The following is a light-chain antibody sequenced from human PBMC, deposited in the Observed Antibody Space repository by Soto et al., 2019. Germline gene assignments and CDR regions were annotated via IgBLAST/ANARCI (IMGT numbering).Light chain of an antibody. CDR2: EVS. V-gene: IGLV2-14*01. CDR1: SSDIGDSNF. J-gene: IGLJ3*02. Sequence: QSALTQPASVSGSPGQSITISCTGTSSDIGDSNFVSWYQQHPGKAPKLIIFEVSTRPSGVSNRFSGSKSDNTASLTISGLQAEDEANYYCSSPASALGVFGGGTMVTVL. CDR3: SSPASALGV.